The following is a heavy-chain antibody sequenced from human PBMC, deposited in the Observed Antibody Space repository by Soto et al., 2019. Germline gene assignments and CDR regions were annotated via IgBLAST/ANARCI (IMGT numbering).Heavy chain of an antibody. J-gene: IGHJ5*02. CDR3: ARDGAWYDFWSGPYWFDP. D-gene: IGHD3-3*01. V-gene: IGHV1-69*13. Sequence: ASVKVSCKASGGTFSSYAISWVRQAPGQGLEWMGGIIPIFGTANYAQKFQGRVTITADESTSTAYMELSSLRSEDTAVYYCARDGAWYDFWSGPYWFDPWGQGTLVTVSS. CDR2: IIPIFGTA. CDR1: GGTFSSYA.